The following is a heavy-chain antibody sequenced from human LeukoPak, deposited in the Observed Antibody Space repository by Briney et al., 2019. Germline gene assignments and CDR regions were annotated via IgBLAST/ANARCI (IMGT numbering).Heavy chain of an antibody. CDR3: ARSGFGELLARFDY. CDR1: GGTFSSYA. Sequence: SVKVSCKASGGTFSSYAISWVRQAPGQGLEWMGRIIPILGIANYAQKFQGRVTITADKSTSTAYMELSSLRSEDTAVYYCARSGFGELLARFDYWGQGALVTVSS. V-gene: IGHV1-69*04. J-gene: IGHJ4*02. CDR2: IIPILGIA. D-gene: IGHD3-10*01.